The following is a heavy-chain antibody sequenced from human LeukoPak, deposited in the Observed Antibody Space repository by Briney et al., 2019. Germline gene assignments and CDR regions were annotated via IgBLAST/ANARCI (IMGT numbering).Heavy chain of an antibody. J-gene: IGHJ4*02. CDR3: ASSYYYDSSGYYYFDY. Sequence: NPGGSLRLSCAASGSTFSDYYMSWIRQAPGKGLEWVSYISSSGSTIYYADSVKGRFTISRDNAKNSLYLQMNSLRAEDTAVYYCASSYYYDSSGYYYFDYWGQGTLVTVSS. V-gene: IGHV3-11*01. D-gene: IGHD3-22*01. CDR2: ISSSGSTI. CDR1: GSTFSDYY.